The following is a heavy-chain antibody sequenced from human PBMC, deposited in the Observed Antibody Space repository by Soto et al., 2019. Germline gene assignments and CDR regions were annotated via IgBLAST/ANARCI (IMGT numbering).Heavy chain of an antibody. CDR1: GGTFSTDS. CDR3: AREIDGYYGMDV. V-gene: IGHV1-69*12. J-gene: IGHJ6*02. CDR2: IIPMFGTA. Sequence: QVQLVQSGAEVKKPGSSVKVSCKASGGTFSTDSISWVRQAPGQGLEWMGGIIPMFGTANNAQKFPGRVTITAGESASTAYMELSSLRSEDTAVYFCAREIDGYYGMDVWGQGTTVTVAS.